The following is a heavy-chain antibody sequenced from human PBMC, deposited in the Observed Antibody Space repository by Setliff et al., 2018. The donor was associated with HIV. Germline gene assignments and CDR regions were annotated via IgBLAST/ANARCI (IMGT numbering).Heavy chain of an antibody. J-gene: IGHJ4*02. V-gene: IGHV3-21*01. CDR2: ISSSSSYI. CDR3: AKAFSKLLIDY. Sequence: GGSLRLSCAASGFTFSGYSMNWVRQAPGKGLEWVSSISSSSSYIYYADSVKGRFTISRDNAKNSLYLQMNSLRAEDTAVYYCAKAFSKLLIDYWGQGTLVTVSS. D-gene: IGHD2-15*01. CDR1: GFTFSGYS.